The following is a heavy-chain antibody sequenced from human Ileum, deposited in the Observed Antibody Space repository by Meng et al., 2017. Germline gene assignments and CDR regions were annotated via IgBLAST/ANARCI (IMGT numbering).Heavy chain of an antibody. CDR3: ATGGSGYFNY. D-gene: IGHD3-3*01. V-gene: IGHV3-74*01. Sequence: VQVVESGGNLVQPGGSLRLSCAASGFTFSSYWMHWVRQAPGKGLVWVSRINSDGSTTNYADSLKGRFTISRDNAKNTLYLQMNSLRAEDTAVYYCATGGSGYFNYWGQGTLVTVSS. CDR1: GFTFSSYW. CDR2: INSDGSTT. J-gene: IGHJ4*02.